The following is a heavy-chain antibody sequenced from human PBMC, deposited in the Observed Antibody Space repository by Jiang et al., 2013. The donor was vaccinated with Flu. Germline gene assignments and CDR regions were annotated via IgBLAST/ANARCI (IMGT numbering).Heavy chain of an antibody. CDR1: GYTFTSYD. J-gene: IGHJ4*02. V-gene: IGHV1-8*01. CDR3: ARRHYYGSGSYYSDFDY. D-gene: IGHD3-10*01. CDR2: MNPNSGNT. Sequence: EVKKPGASVKVSCKASGYTFTSYDINWVRQATGQGLEWMGWMNPNSGNTGYAQKFQGRVTMTRNTSISTAYMELSSLRSEDTAVYYCARRHYYGSGSYYSDFDYWGQGTLVTVSS.